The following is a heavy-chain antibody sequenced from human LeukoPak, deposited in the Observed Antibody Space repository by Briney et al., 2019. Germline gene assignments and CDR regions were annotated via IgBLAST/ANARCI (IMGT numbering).Heavy chain of an antibody. V-gene: IGHV1-69*06. D-gene: IGHD2-21*02. J-gene: IGHJ4*02. CDR1: GGTFSNYA. Sequence: ASVKVSCKASGGTFSNYAITWVRQAPGQGLEWMGGIIPMFDTTNYAEKFQGRVTITADKSTSTAYMELSSLRSEDTAVYYCARGPAGTAWLDYWGQGTLVTVSS. CDR2: IIPMFDTT. CDR3: ARGPAGTAWLDY.